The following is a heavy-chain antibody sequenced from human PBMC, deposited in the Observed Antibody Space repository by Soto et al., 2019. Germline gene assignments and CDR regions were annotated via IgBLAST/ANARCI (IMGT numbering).Heavy chain of an antibody. Sequence: PGGPLRLSCRGSGFKFIAHARSWVSKTTGKGLEWVSAISGSGSPTYYADSVKGRFTISRDNSKNTLYLQMNSLRADDTAVYYCARDMSGGTYNYYYGMDVWGQGTTVTVSS. D-gene: IGHD1-26*01. CDR1: GFKFIAHA. V-gene: IGHV3-23*01. CDR2: ISGSGSPT. CDR3: ARDMSGGTYNYYYGMDV. J-gene: IGHJ6*02.